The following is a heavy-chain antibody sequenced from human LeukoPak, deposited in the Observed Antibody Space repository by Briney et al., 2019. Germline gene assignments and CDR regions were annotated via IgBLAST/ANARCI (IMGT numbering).Heavy chain of an antibody. D-gene: IGHD2-21*01. CDR2: INTSGGST. CDR1: GFTFTSYY. CDR3: ACVVRSAFDI. Sequence: ASVKVSCKASGFTFTSYYMHWVRQAPGQGLEWMGIINTSGGSTSYPQKFQGRVTMTRDTSTSTVYMELSSLRSEDTAVYYCACVVRSAFDIWGQGTLVTVSS. J-gene: IGHJ3*02. V-gene: IGHV1-46*03.